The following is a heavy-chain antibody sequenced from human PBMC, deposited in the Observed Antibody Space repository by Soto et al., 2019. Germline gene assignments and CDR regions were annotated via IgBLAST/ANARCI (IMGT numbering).Heavy chain of an antibody. CDR3: ARDHPTYSSSPVPPGYYYYYGMDV. V-gene: IGHV1-18*01. Sequence: GASVKVSCKASGYAFTSYGISWVRQAPGQGLEWMGWISAYNGNTNYAQKLQGRVTMTTDTSTSTAYMELRSLRSDDTAVYYCARDHPTYSSSPVPPGYYYYYGMDVWGQGTTVTVSS. D-gene: IGHD6-6*01. CDR2: ISAYNGNT. J-gene: IGHJ6*02. CDR1: GYAFTSYG.